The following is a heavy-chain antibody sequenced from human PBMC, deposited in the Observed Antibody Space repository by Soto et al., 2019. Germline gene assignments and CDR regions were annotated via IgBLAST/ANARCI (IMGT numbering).Heavy chain of an antibody. CDR3: ARGGSWPTLYYDFWSGYYGKKDYYYYGMDV. J-gene: IGHJ6*02. Sequence: PSETLSLTCTVSGGSVSSGSYYWSWIRQPPGKGLEWIGYIYYSGSTNYNPSLKSRVTISVDTSKNQFPLKLSSVTAADTAVYYCARGGSWPTLYYDFWSGYYGKKDYYYYGMDVWGQGTTVTVSS. D-gene: IGHD3-3*01. V-gene: IGHV4-61*01. CDR2: IYYSGST. CDR1: GGSVSSGSYY.